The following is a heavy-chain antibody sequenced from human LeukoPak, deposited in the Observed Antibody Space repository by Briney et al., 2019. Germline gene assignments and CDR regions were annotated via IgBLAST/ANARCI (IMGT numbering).Heavy chain of an antibody. Sequence: GGSLRLSCAASGFTFSSYSMNWVRQAPGKGLEWVSVIYSGGSTYYADSVKGRFTISRDNSKNTLYLQMNSLRAEDTAVYYCARDLMLPDWGQGTLVTVSS. CDR3: ARDLMLPD. J-gene: IGHJ4*02. CDR2: IYSGGST. V-gene: IGHV3-53*01. CDR1: GFTFSSYS. D-gene: IGHD3-10*02.